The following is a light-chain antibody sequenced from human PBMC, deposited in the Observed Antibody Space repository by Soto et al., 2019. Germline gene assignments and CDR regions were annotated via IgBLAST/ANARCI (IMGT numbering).Light chain of an antibody. V-gene: IGLV4-69*01. J-gene: IGLJ3*02. CDR3: QSLGTGIQV. CDR2: INYDGTH. Sequence: QLVLTRSPSASASLGASVKLTCTLSSGYSTYAIAWHQQQSEKGPRFLMKINYDGTHSKGDGFFDRFSGSSSGAERHLTISSLQSEDEADYYCQSLGTGIQVFGGGTKVTVL. CDR1: SGYSTYA.